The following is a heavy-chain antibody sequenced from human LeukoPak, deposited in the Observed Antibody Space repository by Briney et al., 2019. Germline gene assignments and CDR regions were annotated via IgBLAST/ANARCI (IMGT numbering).Heavy chain of an antibody. CDR1: GGSISSYY. D-gene: IGHD4-17*01. CDR3: ARSFYGDYRRDGWFDP. CDR2: IYYSGST. Sequence: PSETLSLTYTVSGGSISSYYWSWIRQPPGKGLEWIGYIYYSGSTNYNPSLKSRVTISVDTSKNQFSLKLSSVTAADTAVYYCARSFYGDYRRDGWFDPWGQGTLVTVSS. J-gene: IGHJ5*02. V-gene: IGHV4-59*01.